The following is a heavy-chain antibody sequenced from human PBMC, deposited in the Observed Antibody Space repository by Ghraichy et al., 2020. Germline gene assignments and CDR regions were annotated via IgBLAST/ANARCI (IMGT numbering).Heavy chain of an antibody. D-gene: IGHD6-19*01. Sequence: SETLSLTCAVYGGSFSGCYCSWIRQPPGKGMELIGEINHSGSTNYNPSLKSRVTISVDTSKNQFYLKLSSVTAADTAVYYCARGIAVAGTVPVCAFDIWGQGKMVTVSS. J-gene: IGHJ3*02. CDR1: GGSFSGCY. V-gene: IGHV4-34*01. CDR2: INHSGST. CDR3: ARGIAVAGTVPVCAFDI.